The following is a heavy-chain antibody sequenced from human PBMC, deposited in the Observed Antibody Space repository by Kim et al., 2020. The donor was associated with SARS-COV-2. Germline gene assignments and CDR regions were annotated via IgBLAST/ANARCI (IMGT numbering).Heavy chain of an antibody. J-gene: IGHJ4*01. CDR3: TRGGADYAEYKYDF. CDR2: ISFDGSIQ. Sequence: GGSLRLSCVASGFSFSRYAMHWVRQAPGKGLEWVAVISFDGSIQHYADSMKGRLTISRSNSKKSVYVDMNSLRPEDTAVYYCTRGGADYAEYKYDFWG. D-gene: IGHD4-17*01. CDR1: GFSFSRYA. V-gene: IGHV3-30*01.